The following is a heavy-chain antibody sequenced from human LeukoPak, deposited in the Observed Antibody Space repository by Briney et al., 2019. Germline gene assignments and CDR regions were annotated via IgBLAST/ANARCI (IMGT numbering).Heavy chain of an antibody. CDR2: ISDSGST. Sequence: SETLSLTCTVSGGSISSYYWGWIRQPPGKGLEWIGYISDSGSTNYNSPLESRITIPLDTSKNQFSLKLTSLTAADTPVYYCARATTTYYFDSWGQGILVTVSS. V-gene: IGHV4-59*01. D-gene: IGHD4-11*01. J-gene: IGHJ4*02. CDR1: GGSISSYY. CDR3: ARATTTYYFDS.